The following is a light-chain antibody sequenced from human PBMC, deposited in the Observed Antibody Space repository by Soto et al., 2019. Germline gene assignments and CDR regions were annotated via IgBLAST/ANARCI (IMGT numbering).Light chain of an antibody. Sequence: EIVLTQSPGTLSLSPGERATLSCRASQSVRSSYLAWYQQKPGQSPRLLIYDASNRATGIPDRFSGSGSGTDFTLAISRLEPEDFELYYCQQYGSSPTFGQGTKVEIK. CDR1: QSVRSSY. J-gene: IGKJ1*01. CDR2: DAS. CDR3: QQYGSSPT. V-gene: IGKV3-20*01.